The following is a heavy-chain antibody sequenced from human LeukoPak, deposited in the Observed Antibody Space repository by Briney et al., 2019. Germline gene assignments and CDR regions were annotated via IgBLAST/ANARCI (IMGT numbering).Heavy chain of an antibody. Sequence: ASVKVSCKASGYTFTGYYMHWVRQAPGQGLEWMGWINPNSGGTNYAQKFQGRVTMTRDTSISTAYMELSRLRSDDTAVYYCAMGLGYCSGGSCYYNWFDPWGQGTLVTVSS. CDR2: INPNSGGT. D-gene: IGHD2-15*01. V-gene: IGHV1-2*02. CDR1: GYTFTGYY. J-gene: IGHJ5*02. CDR3: AMGLGYCSGGSCYYNWFDP.